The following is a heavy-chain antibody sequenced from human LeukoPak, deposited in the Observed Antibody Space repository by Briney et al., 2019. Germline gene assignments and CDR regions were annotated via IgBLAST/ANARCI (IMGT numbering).Heavy chain of an antibody. J-gene: IGHJ5*02. D-gene: IGHD3-10*01. V-gene: IGHV4-61*02. CDR3: ARDYGWFDP. Sequence: SVTLSLTCTVSGGSISSGSYYWSWIRQPAGKGLEWIGRIYTSGSTNYNPSLKSRVTISVDTSKNQFSLKLSSVTAADTAVYYCARDYGWFDPWGQGTLVTVSS. CDR2: IYTSGST. CDR1: GGSISSGSYY.